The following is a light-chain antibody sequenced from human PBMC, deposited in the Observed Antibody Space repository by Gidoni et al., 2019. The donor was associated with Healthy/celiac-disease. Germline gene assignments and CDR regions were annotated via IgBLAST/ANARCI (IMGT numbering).Light chain of an antibody. CDR1: QSVSSSY. Sequence: EIVLTQSPGTLSLSPGERATLSCRASQSVSSSYLAWYQQKLGQAPRLLIYGASSRATGIPDRFGGSGSGTDFTLTISRLEPGDFAVYFCQQYGSSPPNTFGGGTKVEIK. J-gene: IGKJ4*01. V-gene: IGKV3-20*01. CDR2: GAS. CDR3: QQYGSSPPNT.